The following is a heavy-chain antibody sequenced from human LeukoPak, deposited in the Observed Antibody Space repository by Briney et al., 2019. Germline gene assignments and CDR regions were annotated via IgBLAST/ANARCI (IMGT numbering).Heavy chain of an antibody. J-gene: IGHJ4*02. Sequence: GGTLRLSCAASGFTFSSYGVSWVRQAPGKGLEWVSGISGSGHRTYYADSVKGRFTISRDNSKSTLYLQMNSLRAEDTAVYYCARVKGEGAHIDYWGQGTLVTVSS. CDR2: ISGSGHRT. CDR1: GFTFSSYG. CDR3: ARVKGEGAHIDY. D-gene: IGHD1-26*01. V-gene: IGHV3-23*01.